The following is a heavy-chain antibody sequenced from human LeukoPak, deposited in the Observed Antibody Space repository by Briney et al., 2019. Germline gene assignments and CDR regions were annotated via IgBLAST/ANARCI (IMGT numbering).Heavy chain of an antibody. CDR1: GFTFNDYG. D-gene: IGHD4-17*01. V-gene: IGHV3-20*04. CDR3: ARGFRAVTTDTPTYYYYYYMDV. Sequence: GGSRRLPCAASGFTFNDYGMSWVRQAPGKGLDWVSGINWIGGSTTYADSVKGRFTISRDNAKNSLYLQMNSLRAEDAALYYCARGFRAVTTDTPTYYYYYYMDVWGKGTTVTVSS. J-gene: IGHJ6*03. CDR2: INWIGGST.